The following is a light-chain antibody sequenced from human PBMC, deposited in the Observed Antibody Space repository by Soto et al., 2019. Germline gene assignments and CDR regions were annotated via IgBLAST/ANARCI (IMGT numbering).Light chain of an antibody. V-gene: IGKV1-5*01. Sequence: DIQMTQSPSTLSASVGDRVTITCRASQSISTWLAWYQQKPGKAPKLLIYDASSLQSGVPSSFCGSGSGTEFTLHISSLQPDDFATYYCQQYNSYPGTFGQGTQVEIK. CDR1: QSISTW. J-gene: IGKJ1*01. CDR3: QQYNSYPGT. CDR2: DAS.